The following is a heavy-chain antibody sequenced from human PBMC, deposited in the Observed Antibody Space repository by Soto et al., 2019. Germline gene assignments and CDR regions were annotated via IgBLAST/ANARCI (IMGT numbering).Heavy chain of an antibody. CDR3: ARGDPYNWFDP. Sequence: QVQLQESGPGLVKPSETLSLTCTVSGGSVSSGSYYWSWIRQPPGKGLEWIGYIYYSGSTSYNPSLKSRVTISVDTSKNQFSLKLSSVTAADTAVYYCARGDPYNWFDPWGQGTLVTVSS. CDR1: GGSVSSGSYY. V-gene: IGHV4-61*01. CDR2: IYYSGST. J-gene: IGHJ5*02. D-gene: IGHD1-26*01.